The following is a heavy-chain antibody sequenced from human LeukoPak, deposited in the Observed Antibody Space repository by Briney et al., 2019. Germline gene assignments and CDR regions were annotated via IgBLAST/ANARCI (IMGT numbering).Heavy chain of an antibody. CDR2: I. CDR1: GYSFSSYW. CDR3: ARHLSSITSCPNY. D-gene: IGHD2-2*01. V-gene: IGHV5-51*01. J-gene: IGHJ4*02. Sequence: GESLKISCKGSGYSFSSYWIAWVRQMPGKGLEWMGIIYSPSFQGQVTISADKSTSTAYLQWSSLKASDTAMYYCARHLSSITSCPNYWGPGTLVTVSS.